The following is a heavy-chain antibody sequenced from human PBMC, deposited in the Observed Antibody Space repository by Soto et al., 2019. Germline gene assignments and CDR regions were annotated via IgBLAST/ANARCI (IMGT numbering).Heavy chain of an antibody. CDR2: IYYSGST. Sequence: PSETLSLTCNVSGGSVNSDSYYWSWIRQPPGKGLEWIGYIYYSGSTNYNPSLKTRVTISVDKSRNQFSLKLSSVTAADTAVYYCARVYSGSYSDSRGQGTLVTVSS. J-gene: IGHJ4*02. CDR1: GGSVNSDSYY. V-gene: IGHV4-61*01. D-gene: IGHD1-26*01. CDR3: ARVYSGSYSDS.